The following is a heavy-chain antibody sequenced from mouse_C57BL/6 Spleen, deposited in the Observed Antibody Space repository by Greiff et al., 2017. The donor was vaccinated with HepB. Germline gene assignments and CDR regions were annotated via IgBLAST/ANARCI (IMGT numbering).Heavy chain of an antibody. CDR3: TTRYGVDY. J-gene: IGHJ2*01. D-gene: IGHD2-14*01. CDR2: IDPENGDT. Sequence: EVKLVESGAELVRPGASVKLSCTASGFNIKDDYMHWVKQRPEQGLEWIGWIDPENGDTEYASKFQGKATITADTSSNTAYLQLSSLTSEDTAVYYCTTRYGVDYWGQGTTLTVSS. CDR1: GFNIKDDY. V-gene: IGHV14-4*01.